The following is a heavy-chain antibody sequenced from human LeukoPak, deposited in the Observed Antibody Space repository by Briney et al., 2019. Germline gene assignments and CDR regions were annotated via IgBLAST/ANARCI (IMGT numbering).Heavy chain of an antibody. D-gene: IGHD3-10*01. Sequence: GGSLRLSCAASGFTFSDYYMSWIRQAPGKGLEWVSYISSSGSTIYYADSVKGRLTISRDNAKNSLYLQMNSLRAEDTAVYYCARADITMVRGVTGGLGYWGQGTLVTVSS. CDR2: ISSSGSTI. V-gene: IGHV3-11*04. CDR1: GFTFSDYY. CDR3: ARADITMVRGVTGGLGY. J-gene: IGHJ4*02.